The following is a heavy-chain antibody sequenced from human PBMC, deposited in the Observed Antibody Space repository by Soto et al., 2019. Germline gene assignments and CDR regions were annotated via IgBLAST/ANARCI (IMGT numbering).Heavy chain of an antibody. J-gene: IGHJ4*02. D-gene: IGHD1-26*01. CDR3: AREYSGHFAY. V-gene: IGHV1-2*04. CDR2: INPNRGGT. Sequence: QEQLVQSGAEVKKPGASVKASCKASGYTFIGYHIHWVRQAPGQGLEWMGRINPNRGGTDYAQKFQGWVTMTRDSSISTTYMEVSNLKSDDTAMYYCAREYSGHFAYWGQGTLVTVSS. CDR1: GYTFIGYH.